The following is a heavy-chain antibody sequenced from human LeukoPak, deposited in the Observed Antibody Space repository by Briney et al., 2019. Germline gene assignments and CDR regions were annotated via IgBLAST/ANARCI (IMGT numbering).Heavy chain of an antibody. CDR3: ARAPKFYCTNGVCYILD. CDR1: GGSISSSSYY. CDR2: IYYSGST. D-gene: IGHD2-8*01. J-gene: IGHJ4*02. V-gene: IGHV4-39*01. Sequence: SETLSLTCTVSGGSISSSSYYWGWIRQPPGKGLEWIGSIYYSGSTYYNPSLKSRVTISVDTSKNQFSLKLSPVTAADTAVYYCARAPKFYCTNGVCYILDWGQGTLVTVSS.